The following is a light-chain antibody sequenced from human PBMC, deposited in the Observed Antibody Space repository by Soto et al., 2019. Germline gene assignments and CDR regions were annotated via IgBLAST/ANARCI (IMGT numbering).Light chain of an antibody. CDR3: AAWDDSLSGVV. Sequence: QSVLTQPPSASGTPGQRVTVACSGSSSNIGDNYVYWHQQLPGAAPKLLIYKNNQRPSGVPDRFSGSKSGTSASLAISGLRSEDEADYYCAAWDDSLSGVVFGGGTQLTVL. V-gene: IGLV1-47*01. CDR1: SSNIGDNY. J-gene: IGLJ2*01. CDR2: KNN.